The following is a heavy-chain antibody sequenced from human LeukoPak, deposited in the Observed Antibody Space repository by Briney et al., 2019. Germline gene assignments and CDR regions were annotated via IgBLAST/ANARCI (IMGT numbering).Heavy chain of an antibody. V-gene: IGHV3-23*01. CDR1: GFTFSSYA. CDR3: AKAGSVAGIASSLDY. CDR2: ISGSGGST. Sequence: GGSLRLSCAASGFTFSSYAMSWVRQAPGKGLEWVSAISGSGGSTYYADSVKGRFTISRDNSKNTLYLQMNSLRAEDTAVYYCAKAGSVAGIASSLDYWGQGTLVTVSS. D-gene: IGHD6-19*01. J-gene: IGHJ4*02.